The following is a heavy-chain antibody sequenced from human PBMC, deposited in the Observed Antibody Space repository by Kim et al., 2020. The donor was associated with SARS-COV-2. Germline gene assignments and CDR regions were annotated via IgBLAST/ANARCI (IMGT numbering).Heavy chain of an antibody. CDR3: ARDSPDILTGLPAYYFDY. CDR2: ISYDGSNK. D-gene: IGHD3-9*01. CDR1: GFTFSSYA. V-gene: IGHV3-30-3*01. J-gene: IGHJ4*02. Sequence: GGSLRLSCAASGFTFSSYAMHWVRQAPGKGLEWVAVISYDGSNKYYADSVKGRFTISRDNSKNTLYLQMNSLRAEDTAVYYCARDSPDILTGLPAYYFDYWGQGILVTVSS.